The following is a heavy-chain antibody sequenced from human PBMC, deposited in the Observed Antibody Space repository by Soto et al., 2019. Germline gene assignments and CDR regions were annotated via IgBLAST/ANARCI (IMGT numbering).Heavy chain of an antibody. CDR2: IYYSGST. CDR1: GGSISSYC. J-gene: IGHJ4*02. Sequence: PSETLSLTCTVSGGSISSYCWSWIRQPPGKGLEWLGYIYYSGSTNYNPSLKSRVTISVDTSKNQFSLKLSSVTAADTAVYYCARVAIAAAGHLPYYFDYWGQGTLVTVSS. V-gene: IGHV4-59*01. CDR3: ARVAIAAAGHLPYYFDY. D-gene: IGHD6-13*01.